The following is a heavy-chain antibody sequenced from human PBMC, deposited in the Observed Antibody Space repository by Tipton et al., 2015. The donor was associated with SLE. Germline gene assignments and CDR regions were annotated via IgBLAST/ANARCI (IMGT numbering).Heavy chain of an antibody. D-gene: IGHD2-15*01. CDR3: ATTVPGRYSSLPFES. CDR2: INLILGTS. CDR1: GGTPTNF. V-gene: IGHV1-69*16. Sequence: QLVQSGPEVKKPGSSVKLSCRASGGTPTNFQLVRQAPGQGLEWMGGINLILGTSNYAPKFQGRVTITADESTHTAYIEVNSLRFEDTAVYFCATTVPGRYSSLPFESWGQGSLVTVSS. J-gene: IGHJ4*02.